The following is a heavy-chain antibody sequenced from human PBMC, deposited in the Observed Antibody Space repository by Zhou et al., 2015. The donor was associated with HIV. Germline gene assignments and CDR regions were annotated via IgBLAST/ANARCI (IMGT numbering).Heavy chain of an antibody. CDR2: IIPILGIA. CDR3: AHYCSGGSCYPR. V-gene: IGHV1-69*02. D-gene: IGHD2-15*01. Sequence: QVQLVQSGAEVKKPGSSVKVSCKASGGTFSSYTISWVRQAPGQGLEWMGRIIPILGIANYAQKFQGRVTITADKSTSTAYMELSSLRSEDTAVYYCAHYCSGGSCYPRWGQGTLVTVSS. J-gene: IGHJ4*02. CDR1: GGTFSSYT.